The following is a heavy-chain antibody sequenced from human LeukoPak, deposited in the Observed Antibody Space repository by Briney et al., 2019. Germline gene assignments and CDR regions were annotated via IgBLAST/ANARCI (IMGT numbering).Heavy chain of an antibody. CDR2: IYSGGST. Sequence: PGGSLRLSCAASGFTVSSNYMTWVRQAPGKGLEWVSVIYSGGSTYYADSVKGRFTISRDNSKNTLYLQMNSLRAEDTAVYYCARDRRFHYGMDVWGQGTTVTVSS. CDR3: ARDRRFHYGMDV. V-gene: IGHV3-53*01. CDR1: GFTVSSNY. J-gene: IGHJ6*02. D-gene: IGHD3-10*01.